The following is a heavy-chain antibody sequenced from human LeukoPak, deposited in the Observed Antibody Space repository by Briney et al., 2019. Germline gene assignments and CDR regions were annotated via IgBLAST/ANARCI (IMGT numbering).Heavy chain of an antibody. J-gene: IGHJ4*02. CDR3: ARGDWEPSDY. V-gene: IGHV3-7*04. Sequence: QPGGSLRLSCAASGFAFSNYWMTWVRQPPGKGLEWVANIKQDGSEKNYVDSVKGRFTISRDNAGNSLSLQMNSLRAEDTAVYYCARGDWEPSDYWGQGTLVTVSS. D-gene: IGHD1-14*01. CDR2: IKQDGSEK. CDR1: GFAFSNYW.